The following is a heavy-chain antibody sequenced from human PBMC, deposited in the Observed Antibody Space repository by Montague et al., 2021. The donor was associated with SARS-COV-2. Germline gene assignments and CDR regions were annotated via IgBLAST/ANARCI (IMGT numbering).Heavy chain of an antibody. V-gene: IGHV6-1*01. CDR3: TSGREGNHNVMDF. CDR1: GDSVSVKWPS. J-gene: IGHJ6*02. D-gene: IGHD1-1*01. CDR2: TDDMCKRYN. Sequence: CAISGDSVSVKWPSCDGGKHSPLIDSEVRGTTDDMCKRYNDYPVSLRGRVTINPDTSKNQFSLQLNSVTPEDTAIYYCTSGREGNHNVMDFWGQGTTVTVSS.